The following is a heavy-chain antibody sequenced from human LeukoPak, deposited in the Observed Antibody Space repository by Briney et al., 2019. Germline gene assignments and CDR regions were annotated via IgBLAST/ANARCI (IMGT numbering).Heavy chain of an antibody. Sequence: PSETLSLTCTVSGGSISRGGYYWSWIRQHPGKGLEWIGYIYYSGSTYYNPSLKSRVTISVDTSKNQFSLKLSSVTAADTAVYYCARVYRWLHYFDCWGQGTLVTVSS. CDR2: IYYSGST. J-gene: IGHJ4*02. V-gene: IGHV4-31*03. CDR3: ARVYRWLHYFDC. D-gene: IGHD5-24*01. CDR1: GGSISRGGYY.